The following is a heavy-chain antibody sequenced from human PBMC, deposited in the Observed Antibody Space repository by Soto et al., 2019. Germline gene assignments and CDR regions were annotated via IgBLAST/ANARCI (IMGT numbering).Heavy chain of an antibody. D-gene: IGHD3-22*01. CDR3: ARAYYDSSGYPSYWYFDL. Sequence: QVQLVQSGAEVKKPGSSVKVSCKASGGTFSSYAISWVRQAPGQGLEWMGGIIPIFGTANYAQKFQGRVTITADDSTSTAYMELSSLRSEDPAVYYCARAYYDSSGYPSYWYFDLWGRGTLVTVSS. CDR1: GGTFSSYA. V-gene: IGHV1-69*01. CDR2: IIPIFGTA. J-gene: IGHJ2*01.